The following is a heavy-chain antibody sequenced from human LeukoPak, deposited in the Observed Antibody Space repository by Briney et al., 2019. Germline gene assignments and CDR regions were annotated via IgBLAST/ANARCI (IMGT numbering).Heavy chain of an antibody. CDR2: ISGSGGST. CDR3: AKGRRARTSCFDY. J-gene: IGHJ4*02. D-gene: IGHD2-2*01. V-gene: IGHV3-23*01. Sequence: GGSLRLSCAASGFTFSSYAMSWVRQAPGKGPEWVSAISGSGGSTYYADSVKGRFTISRDNSKNTLYLQMNSLRAEDTAVYYCAKGRRARTSCFDYWGQGTLVTVSS. CDR1: GFTFSSYA.